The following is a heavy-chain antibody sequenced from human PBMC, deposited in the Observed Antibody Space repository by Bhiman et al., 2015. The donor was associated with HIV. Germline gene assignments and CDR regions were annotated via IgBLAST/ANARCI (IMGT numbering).Heavy chain of an antibody. CDR2: IKADGSEQ. J-gene: IGHJ4*02. Sequence: EVQLVESGGDLVQPGGSLRLSCVASAFTFSLYWMGWARQRPGERLEWVAVIKADGSEQYYVDSVKGRFTISRDNAKNSLYLQMNSLRGEDTAVYHCARLLLRSFDFWGQGTLVTVSS. V-gene: IGHV3-7*03. CDR1: AFTFSLYW. CDR3: ARLLLRSFDF.